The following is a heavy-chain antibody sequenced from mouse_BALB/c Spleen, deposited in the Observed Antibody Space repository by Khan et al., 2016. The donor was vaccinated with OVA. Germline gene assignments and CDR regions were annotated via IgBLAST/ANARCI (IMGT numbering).Heavy chain of an antibody. J-gene: IGHJ2*01. CDR1: GYTFSTYW. Sequence: QVQLQQPGAELAKPGASVKMSCKASGYTFSTYWMHWVKQRPGQGLEWIGYFNPSTDYADFNQKFKDKATLTADKSSSTAFMQLSSLTSEDSAVYYCTRLGSYYGSTFVFWGQGTTLTVSS. V-gene: IGHV1-7*01. D-gene: IGHD1-1*01. CDR3: TRLGSYYGSTFVF. CDR2: FNPSTDYA.